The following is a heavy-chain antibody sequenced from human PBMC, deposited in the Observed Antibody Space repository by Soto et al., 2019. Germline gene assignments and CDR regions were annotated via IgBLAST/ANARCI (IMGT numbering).Heavy chain of an antibody. J-gene: IGHJ4*02. CDR2: IIPILGIA. D-gene: IGHD5-12*01. CDR3: ARPEYSGYGNFDY. Sequence: SVKVSCKASGGTFSSYTISWVRQAPGQGLEWMGRIIPILGIANYAQKFQGRVTITADKSTSTAYMELSSMRSEETAVYYCARPEYSGYGNFDYWGQGTLVTVSS. CDR1: GGTFSSYT. V-gene: IGHV1-69*02.